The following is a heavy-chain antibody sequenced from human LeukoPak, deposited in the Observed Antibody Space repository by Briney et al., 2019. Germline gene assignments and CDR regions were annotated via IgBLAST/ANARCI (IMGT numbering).Heavy chain of an antibody. CDR2: ISWNSGSI. CDR1: GFTFDDYA. J-gene: IGHJ6*02. V-gene: IGHV3-9*01. CDR3: AKDARRTYYYYGMDV. Sequence: PGGSLRLSCAASGFTFDDYAMHWVRQAPGKGLEWVSGISWNSGSIGYADSVKGRFTISRDNAKNSLYLQMNSLRAEDTAWYYCAKDARRTYYYYGMDVWGQGTTVTVSS.